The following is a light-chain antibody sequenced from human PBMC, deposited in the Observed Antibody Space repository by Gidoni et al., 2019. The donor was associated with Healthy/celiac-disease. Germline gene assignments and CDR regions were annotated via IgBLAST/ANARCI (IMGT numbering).Light chain of an antibody. Sequence: QPVVTQEPSVSVSPGGTVTLTCGLSSGSVSTSYYPSWYQQTPGQAQRPLIYSTNTRSSGVPDRFSGSIRGNKAALTITGAQADDESDYYCVLYMGSGISVFGGGTKLTVL. CDR2: STN. V-gene: IGLV8-61*01. J-gene: IGLJ3*02. CDR3: VLYMGSGISV. CDR1: SGSVSTSYY.